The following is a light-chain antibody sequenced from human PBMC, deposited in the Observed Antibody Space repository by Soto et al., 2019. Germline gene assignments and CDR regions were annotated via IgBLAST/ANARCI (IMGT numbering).Light chain of an antibody. J-gene: IGKJ2*01. CDR3: MQALQTPYT. Sequence: DIVMTQSPLYLPVTPGEPASISCRSSQSLLHSNGYKFFDWYLQKPGQSPQLLIYLGSNRASGVPDRFSGSESGTDFTLTISRVEAEDVGVYYCMQALQTPYTFGQGTKLEIK. CDR2: LGS. V-gene: IGKV2-28*01. CDR1: QSLLHSNGYKF.